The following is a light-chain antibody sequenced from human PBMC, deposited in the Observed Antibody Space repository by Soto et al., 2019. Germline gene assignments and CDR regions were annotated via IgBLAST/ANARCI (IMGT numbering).Light chain of an antibody. CDR3: QQYDNLPYT. J-gene: IGKJ2*01. Sequence: DIQMTQSPSSLSASVGDRVTITCQASQDISNYLNWYQQKPGKAPKLLIYDASNFETGVPSRFSGSGSGTDFTFTISSLQPEDIATYYCQQYDNLPYTFGQGNKLEIK. V-gene: IGKV1-33*01. CDR1: QDISNY. CDR2: DAS.